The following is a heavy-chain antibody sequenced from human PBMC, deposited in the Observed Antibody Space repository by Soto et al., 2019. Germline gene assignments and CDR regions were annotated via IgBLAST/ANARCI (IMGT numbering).Heavy chain of an antibody. CDR1: GFTFSNFD. CDR3: ARSIYYGMDV. D-gene: IGHD3-3*02. V-gene: IGHV3-13*01. CDR2: IGSTGDT. J-gene: IGHJ6*02. Sequence: EVQLVESGGGLVQPGGSLRLACAASGFTFSNFDMHWVRQGTGKGLEWVSAIGSTGDTYYAGSVRGRCTISRENANNSLYLQMTSLRAADTAVYYCARSIYYGMDVWGQGTTVTVSS.